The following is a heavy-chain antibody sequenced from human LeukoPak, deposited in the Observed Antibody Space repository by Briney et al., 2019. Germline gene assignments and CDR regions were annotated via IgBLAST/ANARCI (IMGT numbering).Heavy chain of an antibody. J-gene: IGHJ4*02. V-gene: IGHV1-2*06. CDR1: GYTFTGHY. CDR2: INPNSGGT. Sequence: ASVKVSCKASGYTFTGHYMHWVRQSPGQGLEWMGRINPNSGGTNYAQKFQGRVTMTRDTSISTAYMELSRLRSDDTAVYYCARELRNYDILTGYYNVRGYFDYWGQGTLVTVSS. D-gene: IGHD3-9*01. CDR3: ARELRNYDILTGYYNVRGYFDY.